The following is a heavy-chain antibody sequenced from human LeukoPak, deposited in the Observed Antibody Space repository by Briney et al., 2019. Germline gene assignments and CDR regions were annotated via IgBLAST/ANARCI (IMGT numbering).Heavy chain of an antibody. J-gene: IGHJ6*02. Sequence: SETLSLTCTVSGDSISGPYWTWVRQPPGQGLEWIGQLHYSGRADYNPSLQRRITISVDTSKNQMSLTLTSVTAADTAIYYCVKFGVDYDMGVWGQGTTVTVSS. CDR1: GDSISGPY. CDR2: LHYSGRA. CDR3: VKFGVDYDMGV. D-gene: IGHD3-16*01. V-gene: IGHV4-59*11.